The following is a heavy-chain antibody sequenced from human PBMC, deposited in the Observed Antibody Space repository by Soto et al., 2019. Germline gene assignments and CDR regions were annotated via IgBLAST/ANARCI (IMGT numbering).Heavy chain of an antibody. CDR3: ARGSDVLARGATVFDY. Sequence: QVPLQESGPGLVKPLQTLSLTCTVSGGSISNSDYFWSWIRQSPGKGLECIGYSSSSGNTYYNPPPTSRSTLSVDTSHKQSSLRSSSVTVEDTAVYYCARGSDVLARGATVFDYWGQGTLVTVSS. CDR1: GGSISNSDYF. D-gene: IGHD3-10*01. CDR2: SSSSGNT. J-gene: IGHJ4*02. V-gene: IGHV4-30-4*01.